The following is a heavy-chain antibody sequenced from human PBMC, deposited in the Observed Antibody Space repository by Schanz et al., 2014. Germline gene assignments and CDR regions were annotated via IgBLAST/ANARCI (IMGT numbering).Heavy chain of an antibody. V-gene: IGHV3-21*05. D-gene: IGHD3-22*01. Sequence: EVKMVESGGGLVKPGGSLRLSCAASGFNFSSYSLNWVRQAPGKGLEWVSYIGNGGVTIYYADSVKGRFTISRDNSKNSRYLQMNSLRAEDTAVYYCVSVYDSSGYVSLNYWGQGTLVTVSS. J-gene: IGHJ4*02. CDR3: VSVYDSSGYVSLNY. CDR2: IGNGGVTI. CDR1: GFNFSSYS.